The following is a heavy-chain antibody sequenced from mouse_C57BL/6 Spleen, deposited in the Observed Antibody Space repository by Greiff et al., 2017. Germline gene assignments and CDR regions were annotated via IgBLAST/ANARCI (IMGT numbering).Heavy chain of an antibody. V-gene: IGHV3-6*01. CDR3: ARDDGLFDY. J-gene: IGHJ2*01. D-gene: IGHD2-3*01. CDR2: ISYDGSN. Sequence: EVQLVESGPGLVKPSQSLSLTCSVTGYSITSGYYWNWIRQFPGNKLEWMGYISYDGSNNYNPSLKNRISITRDTSKNQFFLKLNSVTTEDTATYYCARDDGLFDYWGQGTTLTVSS. CDR1: GYSITSGYY.